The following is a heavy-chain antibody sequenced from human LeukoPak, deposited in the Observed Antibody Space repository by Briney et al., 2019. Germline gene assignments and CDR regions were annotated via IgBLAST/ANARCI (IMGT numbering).Heavy chain of an antibody. CDR1: DDSISSSNFY. CDR2: IRNGGRS. CDR3: ARGSVECSSPSCTTIYYYSGMDV. D-gene: IGHD2-2*01. J-gene: IGHJ6*02. V-gene: IGHV4-39*01. Sequence: SETLSLTCTVSDDSISSSNFYWGWIRQSPGKGLEWIGTIRNGGRSYYTPSLESRVTISVDASKNQFSLKLSSVTAADTALYYCARGSVECSSPSCTTIYYYSGMDVWGQGTTVTVSS.